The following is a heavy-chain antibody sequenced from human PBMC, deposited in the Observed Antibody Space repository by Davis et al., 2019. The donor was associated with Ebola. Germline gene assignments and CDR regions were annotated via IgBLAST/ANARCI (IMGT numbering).Heavy chain of an antibody. Sequence: PSETLSLTCAVYGGSFSGYYWSWIRQPPGKGLEWIGEINHSGSTNYNPSLKSRVTISVDTSKNQFSLKLSSVTAADTAVYYCARLGHGTYYDFWSDQRRYFDYWGQGTLVTVSS. V-gene: IGHV4-34*01. D-gene: IGHD3-3*01. CDR3: ARLGHGTYYDFWSDQRRYFDY. CDR1: GGSFSGYY. CDR2: INHSGST. J-gene: IGHJ4*02.